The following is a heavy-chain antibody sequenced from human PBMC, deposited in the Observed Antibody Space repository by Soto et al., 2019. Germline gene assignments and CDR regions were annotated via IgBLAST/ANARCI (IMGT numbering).Heavy chain of an antibody. V-gene: IGHV3-30*18. Sequence: PGGSLRLSCAASGFTFSSYGMHWVRQAPGMGLEWVAVISYDGSNKYYADSVKGRFTISRDNSKNTLYLQMNSLRAEDTAVYYCAKVSSMADYYYYGMDVWGQGTTVTVSS. CDR3: AKVSSMADYYYYGMDV. CDR2: ISYDGSNK. J-gene: IGHJ6*02. CDR1: GFTFSSYG.